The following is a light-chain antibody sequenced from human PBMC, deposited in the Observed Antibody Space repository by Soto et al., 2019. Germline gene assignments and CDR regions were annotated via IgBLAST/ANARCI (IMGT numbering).Light chain of an antibody. CDR2: EVT. V-gene: IGLV2-23*02. CDR3: CSYAPTRNSYV. Sequence: QSVLTQPASVSGSPGQSITISCTGTSSDVGSYNLVSWYQHHPGTAPKLIIYEVTKRPSGVSNRFSASKSGNTASLTISGLQAEDDADYYCCSYAPTRNSYVFGSWTKVTVL. J-gene: IGLJ1*01. CDR1: SSDVGSYNL.